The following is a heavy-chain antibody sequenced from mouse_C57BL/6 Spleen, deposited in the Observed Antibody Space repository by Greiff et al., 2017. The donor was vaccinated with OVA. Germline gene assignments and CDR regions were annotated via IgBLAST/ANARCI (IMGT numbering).Heavy chain of an antibody. D-gene: IGHD4-1*01. Sequence: EVNVVESGGGLVQPGGSMKLSCVASGFTFSNYWMNWVRQSPEKGLEWVAQIRLKSDNYATHYAESVKGRFTISRDDSKSSVYLQMNNLRAEDTGIYYCTGGLGRFWYFDVWGTGTTVTVSS. CDR1: GFTFSNYW. CDR2: IRLKSDNYAT. V-gene: IGHV6-3*01. CDR3: TGGLGRFWYFDV. J-gene: IGHJ1*03.